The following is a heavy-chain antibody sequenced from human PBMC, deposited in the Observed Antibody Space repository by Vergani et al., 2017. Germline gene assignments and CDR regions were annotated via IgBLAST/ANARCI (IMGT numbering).Heavy chain of an antibody. Sequence: VQLVESGGGVVQPGRSLRLSCAASGFTFSSYGMNWVRQAPGKGLEWVSSISSSSSYIYYADSVKGRFTISRDNAKNSLYLQMNSLRAEDTAVYYCASSSGGSCYSVLCYMDVWGKGTTVTVSS. J-gene: IGHJ6*03. CDR2: ISSSSSYI. CDR3: ASSSGGSCYSVLCYMDV. D-gene: IGHD2-15*01. CDR1: GFTFSSYG. V-gene: IGHV3-21*01.